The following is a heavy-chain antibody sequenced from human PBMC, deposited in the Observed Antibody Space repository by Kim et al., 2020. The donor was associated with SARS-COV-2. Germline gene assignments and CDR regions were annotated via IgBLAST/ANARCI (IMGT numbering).Heavy chain of an antibody. Sequence: GSPKYNPSLKSRVTISVDTSKNQFSLRLTSVTAADTAVYYCARGYKATVGFWGQGTLVTVSS. CDR2: GSP. D-gene: IGHD4-17*01. V-gene: IGHV4-34*01. J-gene: IGHJ4*02. CDR3: ARGYKATVGF.